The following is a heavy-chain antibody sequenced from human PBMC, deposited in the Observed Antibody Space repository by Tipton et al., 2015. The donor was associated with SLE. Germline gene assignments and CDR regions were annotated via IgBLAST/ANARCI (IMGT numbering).Heavy chain of an antibody. D-gene: IGHD6-13*01. CDR1: GGSISSSSYY. Sequence: TLSLTCTVSGGSISSSSYYWGWIRQPPGKGLEWIGSIYYSGSTNYNPSLKSRVTISVDTSKNQFSLKLSSVTAADTAVYYCARAGMAAADNWFDPWGQGTLVTVSS. V-gene: IGHV4-39*07. CDR2: IYYSGST. CDR3: ARAGMAAADNWFDP. J-gene: IGHJ5*02.